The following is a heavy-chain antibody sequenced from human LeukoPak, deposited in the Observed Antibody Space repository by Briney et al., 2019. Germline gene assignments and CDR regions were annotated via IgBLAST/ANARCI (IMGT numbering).Heavy chain of an antibody. V-gene: IGHV3-48*03. CDR2: ISSSVSTI. D-gene: IGHD6-13*01. CDR3: ARVPNPYSSSWYGY. CDR1: GFTFSSYE. Sequence: GGSLRLSCAASGFTFSSYEMNWVRQAPGKGLEWVSYISSSVSTIYYADSVKGRFTISRDNAKNSLYLQMNSLRAEDTAVYYCARVPNPYSSSWYGYWGQGTLVTVSS. J-gene: IGHJ4*02.